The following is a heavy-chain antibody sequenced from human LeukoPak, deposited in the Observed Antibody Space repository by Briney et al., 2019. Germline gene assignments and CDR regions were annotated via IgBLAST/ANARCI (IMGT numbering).Heavy chain of an antibody. V-gene: IGHV1-8*01. J-gene: IGHJ5*02. D-gene: IGHD3-10*01. Sequence: ASVKVSCKSSGYSFSSYEINWVRQPPGQGLEWMGWMNPNSGNTAYAQKFQGRITMTRDASIRTAYMEQKSLRSEDTAVYYCVRLFVQEPSGWFDPWGQGTLVTVS. CDR2: MNPNSGNT. CDR3: VRLFVQEPSGWFDP. CDR1: GYSFSSYE.